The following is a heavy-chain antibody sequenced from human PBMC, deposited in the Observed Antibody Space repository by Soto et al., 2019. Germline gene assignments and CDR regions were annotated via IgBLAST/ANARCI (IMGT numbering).Heavy chain of an antibody. J-gene: IGHJ4*02. D-gene: IGHD6-13*01. V-gene: IGHV4-34*01. CDR2: INHSGST. CDR3: ARESIAAAGPSDY. Sequence: QLQLQQWGAGLLKPSETLSLTCAVYGGSFSGYYWSWIRQPPGKGLEWIGEINHSGSTNYNPSLKSRVTISVDTSKNQFSLKLSSVTAADTAVYYCARESIAAAGPSDYWGQGTLVTVSS. CDR1: GGSFSGYY.